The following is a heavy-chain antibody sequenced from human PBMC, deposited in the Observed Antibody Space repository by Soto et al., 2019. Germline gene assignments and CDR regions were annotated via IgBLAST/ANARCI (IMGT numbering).Heavy chain of an antibody. V-gene: IGHV3-33*06. D-gene: IGHD6-19*01. J-gene: IGHJ4*02. CDR1: GFTFSSYG. Sequence: GGSLRLSCAASGFTFSSYGMHWVRQAPGKGLEWVAVIWYDGSNKYYADSVKGRFTISRDNSKNTLYLQMNSLRAEDTAVYYCAKGIAVAGTGPPDYWGQVTLVTVSS. CDR2: IWYDGSNK. CDR3: AKGIAVAGTGPPDY.